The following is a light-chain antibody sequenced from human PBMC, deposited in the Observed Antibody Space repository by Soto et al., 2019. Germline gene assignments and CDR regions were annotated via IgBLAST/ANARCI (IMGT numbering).Light chain of an antibody. CDR2: DAS. Sequence: DLQMTQSPSSLSASVGDRVTSTCQASQDISNYLNWYQQKPGKAPKLLIYDASNLETAVPSRFSGTGSGTDFTFTISSLQPEDIATYYCQQYDNLPYTFGQGTKLEIK. J-gene: IGKJ2*01. CDR1: QDISNY. V-gene: IGKV1-33*01. CDR3: QQYDNLPYT.